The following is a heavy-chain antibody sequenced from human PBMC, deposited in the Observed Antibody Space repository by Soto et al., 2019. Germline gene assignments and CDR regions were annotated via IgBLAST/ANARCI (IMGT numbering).Heavy chain of an antibody. CDR2: ISSSGNYM. J-gene: IGHJ4*02. D-gene: IGHD2-2*01. Sequence: EVQLVESGGGLVKPGGSLRLSCAASGFTFSNYGMNWVRQAPGKGLERVSSISSSGNYMYYADSVKGRFTISRDNAKNSLYLQMNSLRAEDTAVYYCARDCSSTSCYGGHFDYWGQGTLVTVSS. CDR3: ARDCSSTSCYGGHFDY. V-gene: IGHV3-21*01. CDR1: GFTFSNYG.